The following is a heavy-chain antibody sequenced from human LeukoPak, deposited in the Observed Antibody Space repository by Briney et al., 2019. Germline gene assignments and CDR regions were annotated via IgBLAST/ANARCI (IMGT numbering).Heavy chain of an antibody. CDR3: AREGQQPRGVRWFDP. CDR1: GYTFTSYD. CDR2: MNPNSGNT. J-gene: IGHJ5*02. Sequence: ASVKVSCKASGYTFTSYDINWVRQATGQGLEWMGWMNPNSGNTGYAQKFQGRVTMTRNTSISTAYMELSSLRSEDTAVYYCAREGQQPRGVRWFDPWGQGTLVTVSS. V-gene: IGHV1-8*01. D-gene: IGHD3-10*01.